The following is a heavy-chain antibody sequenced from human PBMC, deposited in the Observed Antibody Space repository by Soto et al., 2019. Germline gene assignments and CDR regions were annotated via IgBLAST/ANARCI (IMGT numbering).Heavy chain of an antibody. J-gene: IGHJ6*01. CDR1: GFTFRSYG. V-gene: IGHV3-30*18. CDR2: ISHDGGNT. Sequence: QVQLVESGGGVVQPGRSLRLSCVVSGFTFRSYGMHWVRQAPGKGLEWVAGISHDGGNTYHADSVKGRFTISRDNSKNTVYLQMNSLRAEDTAAYYCEKDLTDYGEYGPLYYGMDVW. D-gene: IGHD4-17*01. CDR3: EKDLTDYGEYGPLYYGMDV.